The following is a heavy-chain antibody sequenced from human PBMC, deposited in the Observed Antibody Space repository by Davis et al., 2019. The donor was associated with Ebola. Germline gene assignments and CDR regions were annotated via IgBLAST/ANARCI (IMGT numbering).Heavy chain of an antibody. V-gene: IGHV3-73*01. J-gene: IGHJ4*02. CDR2: IRSKANSYAT. CDR3: TSGYSSSHQGFNDY. Sequence: GESLKISCAASGLTFSSYAMSWVRQTPGKGLEWVGRIRSKANSYATAYAASVKGRFTISRDDSKNTAYLQMNSLKTEDTAVYYCTSGYSSSHQGFNDYWGQGTLVTVSS. D-gene: IGHD6-13*01. CDR1: GLTFSSYA.